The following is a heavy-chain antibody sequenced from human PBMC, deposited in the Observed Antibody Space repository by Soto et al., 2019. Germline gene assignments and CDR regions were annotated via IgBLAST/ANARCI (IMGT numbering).Heavy chain of an antibody. Sequence: ASVKVSCKASGYTFTSYYMHWVRQAPGQGLEWMGIINPSGGSTSYAQKFQGRVTMTRDTSTSTVYMELSSLRSEDTAVYYCARDLRTYYDFWSVKTRELDPWGQGTLVTVSS. CDR1: GYTFTSYY. D-gene: IGHD3-3*01. CDR3: ARDLRTYYDFWSVKTRELDP. J-gene: IGHJ5*02. V-gene: IGHV1-46*03. CDR2: INPSGGST.